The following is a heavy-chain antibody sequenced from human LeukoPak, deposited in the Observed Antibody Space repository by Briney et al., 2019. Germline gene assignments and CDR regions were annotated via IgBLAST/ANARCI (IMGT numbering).Heavy chain of an antibody. CDR3: ARDSIPGMTEENWFDP. Sequence: GGSLRLSCAASGFTFSDYYMSWIRQAPGKGLEWVSYISSSGSTIYYADSVKGRFTISRDNAKNSLYLQMNSLRAEDTAVYYCARDSIPGMTEENWFDPWGQGTLVTVSS. V-gene: IGHV3-11*04. CDR2: ISSSGSTI. D-gene: IGHD1-14*01. CDR1: GFTFSDYY. J-gene: IGHJ5*02.